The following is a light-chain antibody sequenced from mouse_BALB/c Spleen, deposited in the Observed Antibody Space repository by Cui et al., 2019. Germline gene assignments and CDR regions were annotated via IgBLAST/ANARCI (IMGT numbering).Light chain of an antibody. CDR2: DTS. CDR3: QQWSSNT. J-gene: IGKJ5*01. V-gene: IGKV4-59*01. CDR1: SSVSY. Sequence: QIVLTQSPAIMSASPGEKVTMTCSASSSVSYIHWYQQKSGTSPKRWIYDTSKLASGVPARFSGSGSGTSYSLTISSMEAEDAATYYCQQWSSNTFGAGTKLELK.